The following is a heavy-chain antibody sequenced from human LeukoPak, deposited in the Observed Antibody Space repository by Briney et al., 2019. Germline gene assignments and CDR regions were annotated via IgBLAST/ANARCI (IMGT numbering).Heavy chain of an antibody. Sequence: PGGSLRLSCAASGFTFSSYAMSWVRQAPGKGLEWVSAISGSGGSTYYADSVKGRFTISRDNSKNTLYLQMNSLRAEDTAVYYRAKVVDSSSWYARGYFDYWGQGTLVTVSS. CDR1: GFTFSSYA. CDR2: ISGSGGST. J-gene: IGHJ4*02. V-gene: IGHV3-23*01. D-gene: IGHD6-13*01. CDR3: AKVVDSSSWYARGYFDY.